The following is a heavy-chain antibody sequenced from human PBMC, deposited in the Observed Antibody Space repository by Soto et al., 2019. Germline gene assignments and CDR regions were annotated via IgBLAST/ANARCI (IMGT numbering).Heavy chain of an antibody. Sequence: QLQLQESGPGLVKPSETLSLTCTVSGGSISNSGYYWGWIRQPPGKGLEWIGSMYFIGRSTYDNQSLKSRVTISVDTSKNQFSLRLSSVTAADTAVYYCARHVFDGSGTYYLFDSWGQGILATVSS. V-gene: IGHV4-39*01. CDR1: GGSISNSGYY. CDR2: MYFIGRST. CDR3: ARHVFDGSGTYYLFDS. D-gene: IGHD3-10*01. J-gene: IGHJ4*02.